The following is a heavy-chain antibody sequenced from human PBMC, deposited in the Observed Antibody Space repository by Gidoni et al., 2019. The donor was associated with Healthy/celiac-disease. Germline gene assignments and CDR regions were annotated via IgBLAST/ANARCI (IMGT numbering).Heavy chain of an antibody. CDR1: GGPISSGSYY. CDR2: IYTSGST. D-gene: IGHD6-13*01. Sequence: QVQLQESGPGLVKPSQTLSLTCTVSGGPISSGSYYWSWIRQPAGKGLGWIGRIYTSGSTNYNPSLKSRVTISVDTSKNQFSLKLSSVTAADTAVYYCARDQLQYSSNWYEFNYYYYMDVWGKGTTVTVSS. V-gene: IGHV4-61*02. J-gene: IGHJ6*03. CDR3: ARDQLQYSSNWYEFNYYYYMDV.